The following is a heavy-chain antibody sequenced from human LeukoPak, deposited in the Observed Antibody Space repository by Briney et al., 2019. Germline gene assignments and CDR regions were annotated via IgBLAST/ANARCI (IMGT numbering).Heavy chain of an antibody. CDR3: ARDSSGWYSYYHYMDV. CDR1: GYSFTDKY. J-gene: IGHJ6*03. Sequence: ASVKVSCKASGYSFTDKYMHWVRQAPGQGREWMGWINPNSGGTNYAQKFQGKVTITTDTSMSTAYMELSRLTSDDTAVYYCARDSSGWYSYYHYMDVWGKGTTVTVSS. D-gene: IGHD6-19*01. V-gene: IGHV1-2*02. CDR2: INPNSGGT.